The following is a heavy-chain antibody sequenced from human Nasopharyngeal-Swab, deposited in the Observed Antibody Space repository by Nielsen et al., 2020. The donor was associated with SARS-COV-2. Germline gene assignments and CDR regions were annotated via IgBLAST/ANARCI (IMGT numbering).Heavy chain of an antibody. CDR1: GFTFSSYG. CDR2: ISYDGSNK. D-gene: IGHD5-12*01. J-gene: IGHJ6*02. CDR3: AREGVGWLRLESYYGMDV. Sequence: GGSLRPSCAASGFTFSSYGMHWVRQAPGKGLEWVAVISYDGSNKYYADSVKGRFTISRDNSKNTLYLQMNSLRAEDTAVYYCAREGVGWLRLESYYGMDVWGQGTTVTVSS. V-gene: IGHV3-30*03.